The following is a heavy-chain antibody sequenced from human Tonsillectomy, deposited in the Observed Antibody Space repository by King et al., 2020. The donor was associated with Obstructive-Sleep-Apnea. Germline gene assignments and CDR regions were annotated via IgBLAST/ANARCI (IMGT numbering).Heavy chain of an antibody. Sequence: VQLVESGGGVVQPGRSLRLSCAASGFTFSSYVMHWVRQAPGKGLEGVAVCSVDESRKYYADSLKGRFTIFRDNSKNTQDLQMNSLRAEDTAVYYCARGVYSSGYCDAFDIWGQGTMVTVSS. J-gene: IGHJ3*02. D-gene: IGHD3-22*01. V-gene: IGHV3-30*04. CDR3: ARGVYSSGYCDAFDI. CDR2: CSVDESRK. CDR1: GFTFSSYV.